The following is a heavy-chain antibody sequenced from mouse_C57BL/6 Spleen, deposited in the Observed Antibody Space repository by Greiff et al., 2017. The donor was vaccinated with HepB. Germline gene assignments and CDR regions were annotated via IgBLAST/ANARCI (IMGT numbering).Heavy chain of an antibody. Sequence: EVKLMESGPVLVKPGASVKMSCKASGYTFTDYYMNWVKQSHGKSLEWIGVINPYNGGTSYNQKFKGKATLTVDKSSSTAYMELNSLTSEDSAVYYCASSREGFAYWGQGTLVTVSA. CDR1: GYTFTDYY. D-gene: IGHD1-1*01. CDR2: INPYNGGT. CDR3: ASSREGFAY. J-gene: IGHJ3*01. V-gene: IGHV1-19*01.